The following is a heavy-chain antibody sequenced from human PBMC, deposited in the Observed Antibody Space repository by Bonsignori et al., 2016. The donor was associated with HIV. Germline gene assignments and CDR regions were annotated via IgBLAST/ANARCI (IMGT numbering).Heavy chain of an antibody. J-gene: IGHJ4*02. CDR2: INHSGST. V-gene: IGHV4-34*01. Sequence: WIRQPPGKGLEWIGEINHSGSTNYNPSLKSRVTISVDTSKNQFSLKLNSVTAAATAVYYCARGDIVVVPTTTGASYFDYWGQGTLVTVSS. D-gene: IGHD2-2*01. CDR3: ARGDIVVVPTTTGASYFDY.